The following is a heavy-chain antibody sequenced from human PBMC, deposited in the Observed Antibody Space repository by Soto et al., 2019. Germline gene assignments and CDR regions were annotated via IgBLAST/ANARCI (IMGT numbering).Heavy chain of an antibody. J-gene: IGHJ6*02. V-gene: IGHV1-69*13. CDR1: GGTFSSYA. CDR3: ARYPMKVGGGVYYYYGMDV. CDR2: IIPIFGTA. D-gene: IGHD3-22*01. Sequence: SVKVSCKASGGTFSSYAISWVRQAPGQGLEWMGGIIPIFGTANYAQKFQGRVTITADESTSTAYMELSSLRSEDTAVYYWARYPMKVGGGVYYYYGMDVWGQGTTVTVSS.